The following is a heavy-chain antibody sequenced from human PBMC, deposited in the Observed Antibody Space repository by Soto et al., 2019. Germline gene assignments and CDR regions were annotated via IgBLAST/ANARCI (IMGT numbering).Heavy chain of an antibody. CDR1: GYTFSRYG. D-gene: IGHD2-8*01. J-gene: IGHJ6*02. CDR2: ISGYNGHT. V-gene: IGHV1-18*01. Sequence: QGQLVQSGGEVKKPGASVKVSCKASGYTFSRYGISWVRQAPGQGLEWMGWISGYNGHTNYAQKFQGRVTMTIDTSTTTADMELRSLTSDDTAVYYCAKNGQPPYYFYGLDVWGQGTTVTVSS. CDR3: AKNGQPPYYFYGLDV.